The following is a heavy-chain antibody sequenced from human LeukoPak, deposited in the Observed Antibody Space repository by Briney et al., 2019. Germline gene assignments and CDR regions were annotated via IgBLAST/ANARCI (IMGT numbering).Heavy chain of an antibody. CDR2: IYYSGGA. J-gene: IGHJ3*02. CDR1: GGSISSYY. CDR3: ARLSKQLTSGNPFDI. D-gene: IGHD6-13*01. Sequence: SETLSLTCTVSGGSISSYYWTWIWQPPGKGLEWIGYIYYSGGANYNPSLKSRVTISVDTSKNQFSLTLSSVTAADTAVYYCARLSKQLTSGNPFDIWGQGTMVTFSS. V-gene: IGHV4-59*08.